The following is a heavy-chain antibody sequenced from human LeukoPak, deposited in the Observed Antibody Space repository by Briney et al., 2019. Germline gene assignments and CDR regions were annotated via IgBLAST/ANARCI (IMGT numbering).Heavy chain of an antibody. CDR3: ARADLRYFVWLSTPGCMDV. CDR1: GFTFSSYW. Sequence: GGSLRLSCAASGFTFSSYWMSWVRQAPGKGLEWVANIKQDGSEKYYVDSVKGRFTISRDNAKNSLYLQMNSLRAEDTAVYYCARADLRYFVWLSTPGCMDVWGQGTTVTVS. V-gene: IGHV3-7*01. J-gene: IGHJ6*02. CDR2: IKQDGSEK. D-gene: IGHD3-9*01.